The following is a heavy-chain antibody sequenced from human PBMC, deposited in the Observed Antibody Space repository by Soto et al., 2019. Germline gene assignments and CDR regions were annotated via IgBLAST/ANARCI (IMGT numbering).Heavy chain of an antibody. CDR3: AKEYCGGDCPIDY. Sequence: DVQLVESGGGLVQPGRSLRLSCAASGFTFDDYAMHWVRQAPGKGLEWVSGISWNSGSIGYADSVKGRFTISRDNAKNSLYLQMNSLRAEDTALYYCAKEYCGGDCPIDYWGQGTLVTVSS. CDR2: ISWNSGSI. J-gene: IGHJ4*02. D-gene: IGHD2-21*01. V-gene: IGHV3-9*01. CDR1: GFTFDDYA.